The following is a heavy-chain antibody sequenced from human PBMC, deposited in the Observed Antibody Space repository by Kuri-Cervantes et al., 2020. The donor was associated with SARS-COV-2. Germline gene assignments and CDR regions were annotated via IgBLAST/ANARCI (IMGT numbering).Heavy chain of an antibody. V-gene: IGHV3-30-3*01. CDR1: GFNFNNFD. CDR3: AKDLEDIVVVPAATVTPLGAFDI. CDR2: ILYHGVDS. Sequence: GESLKISCAASGFNFNNFDINWVRQAPGKGLEWVAVILYHGVDSYYADSVKGRFTISRDNSKNTLYLQMNSLRAEDTAVYYCAKDLEDIVVVPAATVTPLGAFDIWGQGTMVTVSS. D-gene: IGHD2-2*01. J-gene: IGHJ3*02.